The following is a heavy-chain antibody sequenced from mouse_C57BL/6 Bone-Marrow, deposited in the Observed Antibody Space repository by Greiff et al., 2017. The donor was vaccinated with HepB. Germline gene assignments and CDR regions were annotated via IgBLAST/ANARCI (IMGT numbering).Heavy chain of an antibody. CDR3: ALNYGSFFMDY. J-gene: IGHJ4*01. CDR1: GFNIKNTY. CDR2: IDPANGNT. V-gene: IGHV14-3*01. D-gene: IGHD1-1*01. Sequence: EVMLVESVAELVRPGASVKLSCTASGFNIKNTYMHWVKQRPEQGLEWIGRIDPANGNTKYAPKFQGKATITADTSSNTAYLQLSSLTSEDTAIYYCALNYGSFFMDYWGQGTSVTVSS.